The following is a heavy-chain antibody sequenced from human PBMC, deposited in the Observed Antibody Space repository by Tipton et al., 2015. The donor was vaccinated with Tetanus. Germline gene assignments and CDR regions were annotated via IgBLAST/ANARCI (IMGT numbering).Heavy chain of an antibody. J-gene: IGHJ4*02. CDR3: AREVPAAGHFDS. CDR1: GASVSRSSHY. D-gene: IGHD2-2*01. Sequence: TLSLTCTVSGASVSRSSHYWTWIRQPPGKELEWVGYVYYSGSTNYHPSLKGRLTISVDTSKNQFSLNLRSVITADTAVYYCAREVPAAGHFDSWGQGTLVTVSS. V-gene: IGHV4-61*01. CDR2: VYYSGST.